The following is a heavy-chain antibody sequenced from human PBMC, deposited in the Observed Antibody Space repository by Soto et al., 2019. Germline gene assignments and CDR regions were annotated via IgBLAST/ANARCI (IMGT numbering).Heavy chain of an antibody. V-gene: IGHV3-23*01. J-gene: IGHJ4*02. CDR3: VKGESYYYDSSGYWNY. Sequence: EVQLLESGGGLVQPGGSLRLSCAASGFTFSSYAMNWVRQAPGKGLEWVSGISYGGGSTNYADSVKGRFTISRDNSKNTLYLQMNSLRGEDTAVYYCVKGESYYYDSSGYWNYWGQGTLVTVSS. CDR1: GFTFSSYA. CDR2: ISYGGGST. D-gene: IGHD3-22*01.